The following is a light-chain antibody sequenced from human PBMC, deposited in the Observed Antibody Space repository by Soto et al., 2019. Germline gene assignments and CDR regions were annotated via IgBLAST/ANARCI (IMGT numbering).Light chain of an antibody. CDR1: QSVSRSG. J-gene: IGKJ5*01. CDR3: QQRSVWPIT. CDR2: DAS. Sequence: ESVLTQSPGTLSLSPGEGATLSCRASQSVSRSGFAWYQQKPGQSPRLLIYDASHRATGVPARFSGSGSGTDFTLTISGLEPEDFAVYYCQQRSVWPITFGQGTRLEIK. V-gene: IGKV3-11*01.